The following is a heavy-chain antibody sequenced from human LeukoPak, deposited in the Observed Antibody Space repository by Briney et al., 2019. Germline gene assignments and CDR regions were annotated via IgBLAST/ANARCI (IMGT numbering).Heavy chain of an antibody. CDR2: IFGSGSS. J-gene: IGHJ1*01. V-gene: IGHV4-4*09. CDR3: ASSEVVLRYFDWSSAEYFQH. D-gene: IGHD3-9*01. Sequence: SETLSLTCTVSGGSISDYYWSWIRQPPGKGLEWIGWIFGSGSSNYNPSLKSRLTISVDTSKNQFSLKLSSVTAADTAVYYCASSEVVLRYFDWSSAEYFQHWGQGTLVTVSS. CDR1: GGSISDYY.